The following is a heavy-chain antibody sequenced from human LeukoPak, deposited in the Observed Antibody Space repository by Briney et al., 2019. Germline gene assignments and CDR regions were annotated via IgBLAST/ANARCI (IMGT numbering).Heavy chain of an antibody. Sequence: ASVKVSCKASGYTFTSYGISWVRQAPGQGLEWMGWISAYNGNTNYAQKLQGRVTMTTDTSTSSAYMELRSLRSDDTAVYYCARVRTMIVVVTQRANWFDPWGQGTLVTVSS. CDR3: ARVRTMIVVVTQRANWFDP. D-gene: IGHD3-22*01. CDR2: ISAYNGNT. J-gene: IGHJ5*02. V-gene: IGHV1-18*01. CDR1: GYTFTSYG.